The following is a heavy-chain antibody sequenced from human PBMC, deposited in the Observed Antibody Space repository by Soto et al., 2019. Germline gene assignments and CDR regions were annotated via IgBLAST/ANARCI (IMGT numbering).Heavy chain of an antibody. CDR3: VRSLPGGADCFDL. D-gene: IGHD2-21*01. CDR1: GLSFSDSY. CDR2: ISPSGNSI. Sequence: QVQLVESGGGLVKPGGSLRLSCAASGLSFSDSYMSWTRQAPGKGLEWVSYISPSGNSIYYADSVKGRFTISRENAKNSLSLQMNSLRAEDTAVYYSVRSLPGGADCFDLWGQGTMVTVSS. V-gene: IGHV3-11*01. J-gene: IGHJ3*01.